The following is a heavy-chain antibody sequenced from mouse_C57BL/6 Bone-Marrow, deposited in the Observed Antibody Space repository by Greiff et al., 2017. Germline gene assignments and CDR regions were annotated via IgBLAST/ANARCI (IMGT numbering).Heavy chain of an antibody. V-gene: IGHV1-26*01. CDR3: ARLGDYDSDY. Sequence: EVQLQQSGPELVKPGASVKISCKASGYTFTDYYMNWVKQSHGKSLEWIGDINPNNGGTSYNQKFKGKATLTVDESSSTAYMELRSLTSEDSAVYYCARLGDYDSDYWGQGTTLTVSS. CDR2: INPNNGGT. D-gene: IGHD2-4*01. J-gene: IGHJ2*01. CDR1: GYTFTDYY.